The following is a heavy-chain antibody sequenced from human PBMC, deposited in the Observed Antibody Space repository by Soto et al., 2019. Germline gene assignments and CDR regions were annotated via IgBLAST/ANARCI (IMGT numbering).Heavy chain of an antibody. V-gene: IGHV1-3*01. Sequence: GASVKVSCKATGYTFSAYTMNWVRQAPGQSLEWMGWINAGSGNTKYSQNFQGRVSITRDTSASTVYMELTGLTSEDTAVYYCAGDSETLGSSANEGLDSWGQGTMFTVSS. CDR3: AGDSETLGSSANEGLDS. CDR1: GYTFSAYT. J-gene: IGHJ3*02. D-gene: IGHD1-1*01. CDR2: INAGSGNT.